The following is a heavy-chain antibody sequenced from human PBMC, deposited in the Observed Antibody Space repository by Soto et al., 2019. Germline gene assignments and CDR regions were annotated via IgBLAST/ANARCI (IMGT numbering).Heavy chain of an antibody. Sequence: QVQLQQWGAGLLKPSETLSLTCAVYGGSFSGYYWSWIRQPPGKGLEWIGEINHSGSTNYNPSLKSRGTISVDTSKNQFSLKLSSVTAADTAVYYCARQGYVAANFDYWGQGTLVTVSS. CDR1: GGSFSGYY. V-gene: IGHV4-34*01. CDR2: INHSGST. D-gene: IGHD6-13*01. J-gene: IGHJ4*02. CDR3: ARQGYVAANFDY.